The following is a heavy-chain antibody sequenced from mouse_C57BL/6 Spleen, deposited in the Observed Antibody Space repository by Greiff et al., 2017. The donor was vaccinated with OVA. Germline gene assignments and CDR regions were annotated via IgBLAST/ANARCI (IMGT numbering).Heavy chain of an antibody. D-gene: IGHD4-1*01. V-gene: IGHV1-42*01. CDR1: GYSFTGYY. Sequence: VQLQQSGPELVKPGASVKISCKASGYSFTGYYMNWVKQSPEKSLEWIGEINPSTGGTTYNQKFKAKATLTVDKSSSTAYMQLKSLTSEDSAVYYCARELVMDYWGQGTSVTVSS. CDR2: INPSTGGT. J-gene: IGHJ4*01. CDR3: ARELVMDY.